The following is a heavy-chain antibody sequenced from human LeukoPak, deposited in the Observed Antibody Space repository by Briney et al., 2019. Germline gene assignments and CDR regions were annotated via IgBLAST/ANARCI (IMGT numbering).Heavy chain of an antibody. J-gene: IGHJ6*03. CDR2: ISGSGGST. V-gene: IGHV3-23*01. CDR1: GFTFSSYG. D-gene: IGHD6-19*01. Sequence: GGSLRLSCAASGFTFSSYGMSWVRQAPGKGLEWVSAISGSGGSTYYADSVKGRFTISRDNSKNTLYLQMNSLRAEDTAVYYCAKAGAGNKGYYYYMDVWGKGTTVTISS. CDR3: AKAGAGNKGYYYYMDV.